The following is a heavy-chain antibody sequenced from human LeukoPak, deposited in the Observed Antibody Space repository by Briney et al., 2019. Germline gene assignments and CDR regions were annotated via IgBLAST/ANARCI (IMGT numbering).Heavy chain of an antibody. J-gene: IGHJ4*02. D-gene: IGHD6-13*01. CDR2: INPNSGGT. CDR1: GYTFTGYY. CDR3: ATGRPDSSSWYYYG. Sequence: ASVKVSCKASGYTFTGYYMHWVRQAPGQGLEWMGWINPNSGGTNYAQKFQGRVTMTRDTSISTAYMELSSLRSEDTAVYYCATGRPDSSSWYYYGWGQGTLVTVSS. V-gene: IGHV1-2*02.